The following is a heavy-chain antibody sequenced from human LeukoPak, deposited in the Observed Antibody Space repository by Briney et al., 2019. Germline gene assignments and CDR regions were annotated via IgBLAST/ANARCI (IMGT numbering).Heavy chain of an antibody. Sequence: PGRSLRLSCAASGFTFSSYAMHWVRQAPGKGLEWVAVISYDGSNKYYADSVKGRFTISRDNSKNTLYLQMNSLRAEDTAVYYCASLDQPDYGGQEPLATVP. CDR2: ISYDGSNK. CDR3: ASLDQPDY. CDR1: GFTFSSYA. V-gene: IGHV3-30-3*01. J-gene: IGHJ4*02.